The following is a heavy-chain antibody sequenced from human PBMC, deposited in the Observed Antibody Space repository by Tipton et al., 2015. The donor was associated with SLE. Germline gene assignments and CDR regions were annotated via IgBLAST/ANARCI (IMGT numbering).Heavy chain of an antibody. V-gene: IGHV4-4*07. J-gene: IGHJ4*02. CDR2: IYTNGST. CDR1: GGSLSSYY. Sequence: TLSLTCTVSGGSLSSYYWCWIRQPAGKGLEWIGCIYTNGSTNYNPSLKSRVTTSVDTSKNQVSLKLSSVTAADTALYYCARHFSGRYSFDYWGQGKLVTVSS. D-gene: IGHD1-26*01. CDR3: ARHFSGRYSFDY.